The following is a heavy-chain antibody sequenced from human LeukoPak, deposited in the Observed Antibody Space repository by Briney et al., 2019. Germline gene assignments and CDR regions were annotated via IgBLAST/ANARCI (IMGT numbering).Heavy chain of an antibody. CDR3: AREGSVGATRGYYYGMDV. J-gene: IGHJ6*02. D-gene: IGHD1-26*01. Sequence: SETLSLTCTVSGGSISSYYWSWIRQPPGKGLEWIGYIYTSGSTNYNPSLKSRVTISVDTSKNQFSLKLSSVTAADTAVYYCAREGSVGATRGYYYGMDVWGQGTTVTVSS. CDR2: IYTSGST. V-gene: IGHV4-59*01. CDR1: GGSISSYY.